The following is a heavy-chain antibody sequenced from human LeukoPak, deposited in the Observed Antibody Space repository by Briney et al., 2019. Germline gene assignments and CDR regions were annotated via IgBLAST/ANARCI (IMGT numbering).Heavy chain of an antibody. CDR3: AKLPFYDILTGTFDY. J-gene: IGHJ4*02. CDR2: ISGSGGST. V-gene: IGHV3-23*01. D-gene: IGHD3-9*01. Sequence: GGSLRLSCAASGFTFSDYYMSWIRQAPGKGLEWVSAISGSGGSTYYADSVKGRFTISRDNSKNTLYLQMNSLRAEDTAVYYCAKLPFYDILTGTFDYWGQGTLVTVSS. CDR1: GFTFSDYY.